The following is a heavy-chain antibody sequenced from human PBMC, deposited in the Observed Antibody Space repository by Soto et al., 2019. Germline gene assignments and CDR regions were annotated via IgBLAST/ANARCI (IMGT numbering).Heavy chain of an antibody. Sequence: QVQLQESGPGLVKPSQTLSLTCTVSGGSIRTDIYYWSWIRQHPGKGLEWIGYIYYSGSTYYNPSLKSLFTISVATSKNQFSLKLSSVTAADTAVYYCARGEGNSWYRFDYWGQGTLVTVSS. V-gene: IGHV4-31*01. J-gene: IGHJ4*02. CDR1: GGSIRTDIYY. CDR2: IYYSGST. CDR3: ARGEGNSWYRFDY. D-gene: IGHD6-13*01.